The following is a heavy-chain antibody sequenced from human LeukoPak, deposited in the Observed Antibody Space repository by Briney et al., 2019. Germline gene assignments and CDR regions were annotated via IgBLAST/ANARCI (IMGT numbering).Heavy chain of an antibody. CDR3: ARGGEPDYFDY. CDR1: GFTFSNYG. CDR2: IWFDGSDK. Sequence: PGRSLILSCAASGFTFSNYGMHWVRQAPGKGLEWVALIWFDGSDKYCADSVQGRFTISRDNSENTLSLQVSSLRAEDTAIYYCARGGEPDYFDYWGQGTLVIVSS. J-gene: IGHJ4*02. D-gene: IGHD2-21*01. V-gene: IGHV3-33*01.